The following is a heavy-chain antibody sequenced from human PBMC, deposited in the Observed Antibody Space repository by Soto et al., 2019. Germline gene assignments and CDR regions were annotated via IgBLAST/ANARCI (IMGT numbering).Heavy chain of an antibody. Sequence: GSLRLSCAASGFTFSSYAMSWVRQAPGKGLEWLSAIGGSGGSTYYADSAKGRFTISRDNSKNTLYLQMNGLRAEDTAVYYCAKDRSSAWYGVGFWGQGTQVTVSS. V-gene: IGHV3-23*01. J-gene: IGHJ4*02. CDR1: GFTFSSYA. D-gene: IGHD6-19*01. CDR2: IGGSGGST. CDR3: AKDRSSAWYGVGF.